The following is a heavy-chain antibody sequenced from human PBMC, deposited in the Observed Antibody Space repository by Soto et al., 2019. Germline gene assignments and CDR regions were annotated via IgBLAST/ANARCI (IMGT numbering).Heavy chain of an antibody. J-gene: IGHJ4*02. V-gene: IGHV3-30*18. CDR1: GFTFSSYG. CDR2: ISYDGSDK. D-gene: IGHD3-9*01. CDR3: ANAYYDILTGNYKAWVFDY. Sequence: PGGSLRLSCAASGFTFSSYGMHWVRQAPGKGLEWVALISYDGSDKYYADSVKGRFTISRDNSKNTLYLQMNSLRAEDTAVYYCANAYYDILTGNYKAWVFDYWGQGTLVTVSS.